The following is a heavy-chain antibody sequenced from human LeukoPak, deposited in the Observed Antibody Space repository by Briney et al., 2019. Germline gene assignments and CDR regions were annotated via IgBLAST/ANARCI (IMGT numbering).Heavy chain of an antibody. CDR2: ISGSGGST. V-gene: IGHV3-23*01. CDR1: GFTFSSYA. J-gene: IGHJ4*02. Sequence: GGSLRLSCAASGFTFSSYAMSWVRQAPGKGLEWVSAISGSGGSTYYADSVKGRFTISRDNSKNTLYLQMNSLRAEDTAVYYCAKDSRRYSSSWLFDYWGQGTLVTVSS. CDR3: AKDSRRYSSSWLFDY. D-gene: IGHD6-13*01.